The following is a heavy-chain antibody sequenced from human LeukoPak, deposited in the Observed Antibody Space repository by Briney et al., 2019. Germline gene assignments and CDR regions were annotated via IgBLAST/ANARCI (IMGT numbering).Heavy chain of an antibody. CDR1: GFTFDDYA. Sequence: GGSLRLSCAASGFTFDDYAMHWVRQAPGKGLEWVSGISWNSGSIGYADSVKGRFTISRDNAKNSLYLQMNSLRAEDTALYYCAKDTGSSSWCYYFDYWGQGTLVTVSS. D-gene: IGHD6-13*01. J-gene: IGHJ4*02. CDR3: AKDTGSSSWCYYFDY. CDR2: ISWNSGSI. V-gene: IGHV3-9*01.